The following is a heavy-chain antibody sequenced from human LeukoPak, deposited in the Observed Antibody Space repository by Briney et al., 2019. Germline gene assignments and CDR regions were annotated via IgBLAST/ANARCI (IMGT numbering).Heavy chain of an antibody. D-gene: IGHD6-13*01. CDR2: INPNSGGT. CDR1: GYTFTGYY. CDR3: ARERYSSSWYFTDY. Sequence: ASVKVSCKASGYTFTGYYMHWVRQAPGQGLEWMGWINPNSGGTNYAQKFQGRVTMTRDTSISTAYMELSRLRSDDTAVYYCARERYSSSWYFTDYWGQGNLVTVSS. J-gene: IGHJ4*02. V-gene: IGHV1-2*02.